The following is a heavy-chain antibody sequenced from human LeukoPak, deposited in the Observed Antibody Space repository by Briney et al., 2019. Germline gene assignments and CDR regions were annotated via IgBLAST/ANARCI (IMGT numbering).Heavy chain of an antibody. CDR2: IWFEGSNK. Sequence: PGRSLRLSCAASGFSFSTYVMHWVRQAPGEGLEWVAVIWFEGSNKYYADSVKGRFTISRDNSKNTLYLQMNSLRAEDTAVYYCAREGAAAGNYFDYWGQGTLVTVSS. CDR1: GFSFSTYV. D-gene: IGHD6-13*01. V-gene: IGHV3-33*01. CDR3: AREGAAAGNYFDY. J-gene: IGHJ4*02.